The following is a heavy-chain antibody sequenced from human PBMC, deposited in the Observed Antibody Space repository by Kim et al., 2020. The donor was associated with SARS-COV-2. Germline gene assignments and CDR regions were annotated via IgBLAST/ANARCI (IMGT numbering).Heavy chain of an antibody. CDR2: INHSGST. J-gene: IGHJ1*01. D-gene: IGHD6-13*01. Sequence: SETLSLTCAVYGGSFSGYYWSWIRQPPGKGLEWIGEINHSGSTNYNPSLKSRVTISVDTSKNQFSLKLSSVTAADTAVYYCARGLYSSSWYRGPTEHWGQGTLVTVSS. V-gene: IGHV4-34*01. CDR1: GGSFSGYY. CDR3: ARGLYSSSWYRGPTEH.